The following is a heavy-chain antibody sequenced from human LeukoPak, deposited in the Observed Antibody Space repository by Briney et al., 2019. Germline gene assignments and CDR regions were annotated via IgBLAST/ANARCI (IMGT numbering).Heavy chain of an antibody. CDR3: AKGVRGVIAYYFDF. D-gene: IGHD3-10*01. CDR1: GFIFSSYV. Sequence: GGSLRLYCAASGFIFSSYVMHWVRQAPGKGLEWVAVISSDGSDKYYADSGKGRFTISRDNSKNQLYLQINSLRTEDTAVYYCAKGVRGVIAYYFDFWGQGTPVTVSS. V-gene: IGHV3-30*18. J-gene: IGHJ4*02. CDR2: ISSDGSDK.